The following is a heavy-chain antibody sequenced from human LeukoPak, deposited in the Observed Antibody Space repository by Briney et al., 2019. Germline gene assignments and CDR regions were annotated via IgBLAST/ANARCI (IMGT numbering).Heavy chain of an antibody. D-gene: IGHD6-13*01. V-gene: IGHV4-61*02. Sequence: SQTLSLTCTVSGGSISSGSYYWSWIRQPAGKGLEWIGRIYTSGSTNYNPSLKSRVTISVDTSKNQFSLKLSSVTAADTAVYYCARDLLTLIAAASIWRQGTMVTVSS. CDR1: GGSISSGSYY. CDR2: IYTSGST. CDR3: ARDLLTLIAAASI. J-gene: IGHJ3*02.